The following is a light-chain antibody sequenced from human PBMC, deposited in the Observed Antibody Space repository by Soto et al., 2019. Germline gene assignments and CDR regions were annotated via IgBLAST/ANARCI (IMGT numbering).Light chain of an antibody. CDR1: RPDVDGYIL. Sequence: QSALTHPAPVPRSPGQSITISRTGIRPDVDGYILVSWYQQGPGEAPRLMMYEGSKRPSGVSSRFSGSKSGNTASLTISWLQAEDEAHYYCCSYVSGDTYLLFGGGTKVTVL. CDR2: EGS. J-gene: IGLJ2*01. V-gene: IGLV2-23*01. CDR3: CSYVSGDTYLL.